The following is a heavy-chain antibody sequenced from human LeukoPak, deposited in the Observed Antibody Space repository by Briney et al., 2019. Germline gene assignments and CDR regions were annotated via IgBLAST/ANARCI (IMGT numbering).Heavy chain of an antibody. J-gene: IGHJ4*02. CDR1: GFTFGSYG. CDR2: IRYDGSNK. CDR3: TRNLGYCTGGGCYADC. Sequence: GGSLRLSCAASGFTFGSYGMHWVRHAPGRGLEWVALIRYDGSNKYYADSVKGRFTISRDNSKNTLYLQMNSLRAEDTAAYYCTRNLGYCTGGGCYADCWGQGTLVTVSS. D-gene: IGHD2-15*01. V-gene: IGHV3-30*02.